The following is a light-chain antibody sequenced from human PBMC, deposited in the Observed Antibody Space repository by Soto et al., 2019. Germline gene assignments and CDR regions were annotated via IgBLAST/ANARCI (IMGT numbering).Light chain of an antibody. CDR2: EAY. V-gene: IGKV1-5*01. CDR3: QQYSSYWT. J-gene: IGKJ1*01. Sequence: DIQMTQSPSTLSASVGDRVTITCRASQSISSWLAWYQQKPGKAPKLLIYEAYNSESGVPSRFSGSGSGTEFTLTISSLQPDDFATYYCQQYSSYWTFDQGTKVEIK. CDR1: QSISSW.